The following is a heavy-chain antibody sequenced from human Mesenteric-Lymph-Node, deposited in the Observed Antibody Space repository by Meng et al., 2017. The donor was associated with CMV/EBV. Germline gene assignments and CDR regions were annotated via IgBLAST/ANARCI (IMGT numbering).Heavy chain of an antibody. CDR3: AKVTITDYYFDY. D-gene: IGHD1-20*01. J-gene: IGHJ4*02. Sequence: GESLKISCAASGFTFNSYAMSWVRQAPGKGLEWVASISGSTGSTHYADSVKGRFTIARDNSKNTLYLQMTSLRAEDTAVYYCAKVTITDYYFDYWGQGTLVTVSS. CDR2: ISGSTGST. V-gene: IGHV3-23*01. CDR1: GFTFNSYA.